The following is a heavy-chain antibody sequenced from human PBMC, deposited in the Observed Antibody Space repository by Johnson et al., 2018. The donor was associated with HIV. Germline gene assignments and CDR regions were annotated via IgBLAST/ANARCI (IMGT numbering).Heavy chain of an antibody. J-gene: IGHJ3*02. D-gene: IGHD1-26*01. CDR1: GFTVSSNY. CDR2: SWNSGSI. CDR3: ARSYSGNSAFDI. V-gene: IGHV3-48*04. Sequence: VQLVESGGGLIQPGGSLRLSCAASGFTVSSNYMSWVRQAPGKGLEWVSGISWNSGSIGYADSVKGRFTISRDNAKNSVYLQMNSLRAVDTAVYYCARSYSGNSAFDIWGQGTMVTVSS.